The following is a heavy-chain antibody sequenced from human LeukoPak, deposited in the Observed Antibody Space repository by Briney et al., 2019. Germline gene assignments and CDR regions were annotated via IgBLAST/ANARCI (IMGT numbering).Heavy chain of an antibody. V-gene: IGHV1-69*13. CDR3: GRSESYDVLSGYYMYGMDV. CDR1: GGTFSRYG. Sequence: SVKVSCRVSGGTFSRYGISWVRQAPGQGLEWMGRIIPIFGTKNYAQKFQGRVTITADESTSTVYMELSSLRSADTAIYYCGRSESYDVLSGYYMYGMDVWGKGTTVIVSS. J-gene: IGHJ6*04. D-gene: IGHD3-3*01. CDR2: IIPIFGTK.